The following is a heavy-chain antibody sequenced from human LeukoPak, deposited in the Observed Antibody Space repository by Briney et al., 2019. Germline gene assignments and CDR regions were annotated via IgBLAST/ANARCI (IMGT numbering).Heavy chain of an antibody. CDR2: IIPIFGTA. D-gene: IGHD3-22*01. CDR3: ARDRLRRYYDSSGYSFDY. Sequence: SVKVSCKASGYTFTSYGISWVRQAPGQGLEWMGGIIPIFGTANYAQKFQGRVTITADESTSTAYMELSSLRSEDTAVYYCARDRLRRYYDSSGYSFDYWGQGTLVTVSS. V-gene: IGHV1-69*13. J-gene: IGHJ4*02. CDR1: GYTFTSYG.